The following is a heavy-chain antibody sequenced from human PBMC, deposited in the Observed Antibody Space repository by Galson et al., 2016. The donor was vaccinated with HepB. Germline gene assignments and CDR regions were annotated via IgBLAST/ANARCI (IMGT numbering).Heavy chain of an antibody. J-gene: IGHJ3*01. Sequence: SLRLSCAASGLTFNTYAMSWVRQAPGEGPEWVSTLSGTGGETFYADSVKGRFTVSRDTSTNPLFLQMTSLRDDDTALYYCAKAQRVGSNPRFHAFDVWGPGTMVTVSS. CDR1: GLTFNTYA. D-gene: IGHD1-26*01. CDR3: AKAQRVGSNPRFHAFDV. CDR2: LSGTGGET. V-gene: IGHV3-23*01.